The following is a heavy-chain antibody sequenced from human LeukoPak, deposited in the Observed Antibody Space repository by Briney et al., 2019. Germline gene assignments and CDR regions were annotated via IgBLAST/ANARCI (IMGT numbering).Heavy chain of an antibody. V-gene: IGHV1-69*06. CDR3: ARDHTLRSPSSWYMAGGWFDP. CDR2: IIPIFGTA. D-gene: IGHD6-13*01. J-gene: IGHJ5*02. Sequence: GASVKVSCKASGGTFSSYAISWVRQAPGQGLEWMGGIIPIFGTANYAQKFQGRVTITADKSTSTAYMELSSLRSEDTAVYYCARDHTLRSPSSWYMAGGWFDPWGQGTLVTVSS. CDR1: GGTFSSYA.